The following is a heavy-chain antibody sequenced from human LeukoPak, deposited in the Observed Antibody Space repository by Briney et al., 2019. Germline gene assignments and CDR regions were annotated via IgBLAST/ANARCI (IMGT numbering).Heavy chain of an antibody. J-gene: IGHJ6*03. D-gene: IGHD6-6*01. Sequence: GASVKVSCKASGGTFSSYAISWVRQAPGQGLEWMGGIIPIFGTANYAQKFQGRVTITADESTSTAYMELSSLRSEDTAVYYCARNLECRKYSSSSCYYYYMAVWGKGTTVTVSS. CDR3: ARNLECRKYSSSSCYYYYMAV. V-gene: IGHV1-69*13. CDR2: IIPIFGTA. CDR1: GGTFSSYA.